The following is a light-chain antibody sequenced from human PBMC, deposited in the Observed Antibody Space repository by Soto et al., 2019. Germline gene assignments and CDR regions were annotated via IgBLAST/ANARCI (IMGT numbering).Light chain of an antibody. J-gene: IGKJ2*01. Sequence: EIVLTQSPATLSLSPGQRATLSCRASQSVTFYLAWYQQKPGQAPRLLIYDTSNRATGIPARFSGSGSGTEFNLTISSLEPGDFAVYYCQQRGTWPPTFGQGTKLEIK. CDR2: DTS. V-gene: IGKV3-11*01. CDR1: QSVTFY. CDR3: QQRGTWPPT.